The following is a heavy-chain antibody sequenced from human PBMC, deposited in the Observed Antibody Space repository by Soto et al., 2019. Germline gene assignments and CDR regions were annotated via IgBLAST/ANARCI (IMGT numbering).Heavy chain of an antibody. D-gene: IGHD2-21*02. CDR2: IIPILGIA. CDR1: GGTFSSYT. CDR3: ARGGGGDKIHIPYYFDY. Sequence: QVQLVQSGAEVKKPGSSVKVSCKASGGTFSSYTISWVRQAPGQGLEWMGRIIPILGIANYAQKFQGRVTITADKSXTXXYMELSSLRSEDTAVYSCARGGGGDKIHIPYYFDYWGQGTLVTVSS. V-gene: IGHV1-69*02. J-gene: IGHJ4*02.